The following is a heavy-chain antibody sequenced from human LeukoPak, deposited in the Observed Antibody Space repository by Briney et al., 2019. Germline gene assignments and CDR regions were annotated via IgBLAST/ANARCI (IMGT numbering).Heavy chain of an antibody. CDR2: IYYSGST. CDR1: GGSISSSSYY. Sequence: SETLSLTCTVSGGSISSSSYYWGWIRQPSGKGLEWIGSIYYSGSTNYNPSLKSRVTISVDTSKNQFSLKLSSVTAADTAVYYCARGRNFTVTTFYYFDYWGQGTLVTVSS. D-gene: IGHD4-17*01. V-gene: IGHV4-39*07. CDR3: ARGRNFTVTTFYYFDY. J-gene: IGHJ4*02.